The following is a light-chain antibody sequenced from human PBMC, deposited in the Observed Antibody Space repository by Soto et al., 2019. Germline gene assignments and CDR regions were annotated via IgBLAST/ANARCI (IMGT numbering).Light chain of an antibody. V-gene: IGLV2-14*01. CDR1: SSDVGTYNY. Sequence: QSALTQPASVSGSPGQSITISCTGTSSDVGTYNYVSWYQQHPGKAPKLMIYEVSNRPSGVPNRFSGSKSGNTASLTISGLQAEDEADYYCSSYTIISSYVFGTGTKLTVL. J-gene: IGLJ1*01. CDR2: EVS. CDR3: SSYTIISSYV.